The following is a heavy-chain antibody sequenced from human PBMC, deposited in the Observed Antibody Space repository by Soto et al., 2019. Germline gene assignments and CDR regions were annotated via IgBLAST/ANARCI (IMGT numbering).Heavy chain of an antibody. CDR2: INHSGST. CDR3: ARGFWGPDCN. J-gene: IGHJ4*02. Sequence: SETLSLTCAVYGGSFSGYYWSWIRQPPGKGLEWIGEINHSGSTNYNPSLKSRVTISVDTSKNQFSLKLSSVTAADTAVYYCARGFWGPDCNWGQGTLVTVSS. V-gene: IGHV4-34*01. D-gene: IGHD7-27*01. CDR1: GGSFSGYY.